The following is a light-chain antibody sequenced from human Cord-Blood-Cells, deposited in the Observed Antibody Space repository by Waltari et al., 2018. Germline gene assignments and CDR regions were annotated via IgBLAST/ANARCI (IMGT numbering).Light chain of an antibody. CDR2: GSS. Sequence: QSVLTQPPSVSGAPGQRVTISCTGSSSNIGAGYDVHWYQQLPGTAPKLLIYGSSKRPSGVPDRFSVSKSGTSASLAITGLQAEDEADYYCQSYASSLSGSVFGGGTKLTVL. CDR3: QSYASSLSGSV. CDR1: SSNIGAGYD. J-gene: IGLJ2*01. V-gene: IGLV1-40*01.